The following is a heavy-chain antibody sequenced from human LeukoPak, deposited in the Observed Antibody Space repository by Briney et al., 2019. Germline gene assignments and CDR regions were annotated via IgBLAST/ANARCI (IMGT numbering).Heavy chain of an antibody. J-gene: IGHJ6*02. CDR1: GFTFSSYW. CDR2: INSDGSST. D-gene: IGHD2-15*01. Sequence: GGSLRLSCAASGFTFSSYWMHWVRQAPGKGLVWVSRINSDGSSTSYADSVKGRFTISRDNAKNTLYLQMNSLRAEDTAVYYCARGGPQLGCSGGSCYPYYYYGMDVWGQGTTVTVSS. CDR3: ARGGPQLGCSGGSCYPYYYYGMDV. V-gene: IGHV3-74*01.